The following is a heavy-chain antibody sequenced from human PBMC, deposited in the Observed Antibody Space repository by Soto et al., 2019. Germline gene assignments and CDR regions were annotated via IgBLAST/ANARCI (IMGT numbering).Heavy chain of an antibody. D-gene: IGHD6-19*01. J-gene: IGHJ4*02. CDR2: ISAYNGNT. CDR1: GYTFTSYG. Sequence: ASVKVSCKASGYTFTSYGISWVRQAPGQGLEWMGWISAYNGNTNYAQKLQGRVTMTTDTSTSTAYMELRSLRSDDTAVYYCAWCDSIAVAGTLDYWGQLSLVPVSS. CDR3: AWCDSIAVAGTLDY. V-gene: IGHV1-18*01.